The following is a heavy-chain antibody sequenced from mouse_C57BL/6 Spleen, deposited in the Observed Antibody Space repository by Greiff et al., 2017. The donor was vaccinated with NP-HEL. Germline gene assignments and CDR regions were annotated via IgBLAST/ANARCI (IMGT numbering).Heavy chain of an antibody. CDR3: ARPITTVVAPYAMDY. J-gene: IGHJ4*01. CDR1: GFTFSDYY. Sequence: EVQRVESGGGLVQPGGSLKLSCAASGFTFSDYYMYWVRQTPEKRLEWVAYISNGGGSTYYPDTVKGRFTISRDNAKNTLYLQMSRLKSEDTAMYYCARPITTVVAPYAMDYWGQGTSVTVSS. V-gene: IGHV5-12*01. D-gene: IGHD1-1*01. CDR2: ISNGGGST.